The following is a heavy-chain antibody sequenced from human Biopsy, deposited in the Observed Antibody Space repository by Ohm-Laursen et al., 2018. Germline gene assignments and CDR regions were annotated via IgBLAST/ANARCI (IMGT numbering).Heavy chain of an antibody. CDR2: IFYSGTT. CDR1: GDSIATFNYY. J-gene: IGHJ4*02. Sequence: SDTLSLTCSVSGDSIATFNYYWGWVRQPPGKGLEWLATIFYSGTTYFSRTLESRLIISQDTSSNQFSLRLKYVTAADTGVYYCARIYFYGLGSSDYFFDSWGQGTLVTVSS. D-gene: IGHD3-10*01. CDR3: ARIYFYGLGSSDYFFDS. V-gene: IGHV4-39*01.